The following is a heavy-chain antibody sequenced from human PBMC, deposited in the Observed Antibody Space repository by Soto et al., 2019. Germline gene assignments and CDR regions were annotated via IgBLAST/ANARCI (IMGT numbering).Heavy chain of an antibody. D-gene: IGHD6-13*01. CDR2: ISSSSSYT. CDR1: GFTFSDYY. V-gene: IGHV3-11*06. CDR3: ATNPGIAAAVGYCFDY. J-gene: IGHJ4*02. Sequence: QVQLVESGGGLVKPGGSLRLSCAASGFTFSDYYMSWIRQAPGKGLEWVSYISSSSSYTNYADSVKGRFTISRDNAKNSLYLQMNSLRAEDTAVYYCATNPGIAAAVGYCFDYWGQGTLVTVSS.